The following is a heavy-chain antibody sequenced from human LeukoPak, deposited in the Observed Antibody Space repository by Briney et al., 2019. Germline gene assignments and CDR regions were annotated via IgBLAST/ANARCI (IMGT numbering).Heavy chain of an antibody. CDR2: INHSGST. D-gene: IGHD2-8*01. CDR1: GGSFSGYY. J-gene: IGHJ4*02. CDR3: AREQGYCTNGVCYTAFDY. Sequence: NPSETLSLTCAVYGGSFSGYYWSWIRQPPGKGLEWIGEINHSGSTNYNPSLKSRVTISVDTSKNQFSLKLSSVTAADTAVYYCAREQGYCTNGVCYTAFDYWGQGTLVTVSS. V-gene: IGHV4-34*01.